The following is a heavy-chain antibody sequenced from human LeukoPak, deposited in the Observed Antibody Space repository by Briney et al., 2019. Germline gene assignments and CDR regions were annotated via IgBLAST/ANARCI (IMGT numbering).Heavy chain of an antibody. J-gene: IGHJ4*02. CDR2: IYYSGTT. D-gene: IGHD2-2*01. CDR3: ALLGYSSSWNNF. V-gene: IGHV4-59*11. Sequence: PSETLSLTCTVSRGSINSHYWSWMRQPPGKGPEWIGYIYYSGTTSYNPSLKSRVTISADTPKNQFSLNLTSVITADTGVYYCALLGYSSSWNNFWGQGTLVTVSS. CDR1: RGSINSHY.